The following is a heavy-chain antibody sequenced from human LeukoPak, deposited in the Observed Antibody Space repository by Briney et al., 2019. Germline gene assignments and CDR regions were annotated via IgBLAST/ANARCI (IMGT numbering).Heavy chain of an antibody. CDR1: GFTFSSYW. J-gene: IGHJ4*02. Sequence: GGSLRLSCAASGFTFSSYWMHWVRQAPGKGLVWVSRINTDGSSTSYADSVKGRFTISRDNAKNTLYLQMNSLRAEDTAVYYCARAPSGYSSGWYDYWGQGTLVTVSS. D-gene: IGHD6-19*01. CDR2: INTDGSST. V-gene: IGHV3-74*01. CDR3: ARAPSGYSSGWYDY.